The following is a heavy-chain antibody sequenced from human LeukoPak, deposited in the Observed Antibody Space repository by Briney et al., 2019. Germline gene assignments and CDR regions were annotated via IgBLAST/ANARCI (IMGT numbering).Heavy chain of an antibody. CDR3: ATARGSGWYGNY. Sequence: ASVKVSCRVSGYTLTELSMHWVRQAPGKGLEWMGGFDPEDGETIYAQKFQGRVTMTEDTSTDTAYMELSSLRSEDTAVYYCATARGSGWYGNYWGQGTLVAVSS. CDR1: GYTLTELS. D-gene: IGHD6-19*01. CDR2: FDPEDGET. V-gene: IGHV1-24*01. J-gene: IGHJ4*02.